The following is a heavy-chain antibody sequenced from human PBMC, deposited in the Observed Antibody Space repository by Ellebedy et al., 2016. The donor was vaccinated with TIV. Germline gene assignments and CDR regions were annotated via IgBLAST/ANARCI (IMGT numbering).Heavy chain of an antibody. J-gene: IGHJ3*01. Sequence: GESLKISCAASGFTLSVYWMHWVRQAPGKGLEWVSGSRGDGGDEFYAESVKGRFTVSRDNARNVVYLQMNSLRSDDTALYYCARELDGYDFWGQGTLVTVSS. CDR1: GFTLSVYW. CDR3: ARELDGYDF. CDR2: SRGDGGDE. V-gene: IGHV3-74*01.